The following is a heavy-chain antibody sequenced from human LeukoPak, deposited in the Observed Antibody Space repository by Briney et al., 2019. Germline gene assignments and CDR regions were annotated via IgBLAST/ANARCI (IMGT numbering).Heavy chain of an antibody. D-gene: IGHD6-19*01. J-gene: IGHJ4*02. CDR3: AKDVDSSGWYVDY. V-gene: IGHV3-48*01. CDR1: GFTFSSYS. Sequence: GGSLRLSCAASGFTFSSYSMNWVRQAPGKGLEWVSYISSSSSTIYYADSVKGRFTISRDNAKNSLYLQMNSLRAEDTALYYCAKDVDSSGWYVDYWGQGTLVTVSS. CDR2: ISSSSSTI.